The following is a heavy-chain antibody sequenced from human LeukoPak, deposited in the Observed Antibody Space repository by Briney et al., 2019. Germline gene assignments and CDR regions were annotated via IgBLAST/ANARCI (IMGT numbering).Heavy chain of an antibody. Sequence: GGSLRLSCVASGFTFSSYAMSWVRQAPGKGLEWVSVISGSGGSTYYRDSVKGRFTISRDNSKNTVYLQVNSLRAEDTAVYYCAKDGTTTITFDYWGQGTLVAVSS. V-gene: IGHV3-23*01. CDR2: ISGSGGST. CDR3: AKDGTTTITFDY. J-gene: IGHJ4*02. D-gene: IGHD1-1*01. CDR1: GFTFSSYA.